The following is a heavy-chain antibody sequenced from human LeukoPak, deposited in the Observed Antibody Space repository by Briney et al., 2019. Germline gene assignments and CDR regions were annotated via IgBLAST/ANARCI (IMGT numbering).Heavy chain of an antibody. CDR3: ARPGDDSSGYSELTGDAFHI. D-gene: IGHD3-22*01. J-gene: IGHJ3*02. Sequence: VSVKVSCKASGYTFTSYDINWVRQATGQGLEWMGWMNPNSGNTGYAQKFQGRVTMTRNTSISTAYMELSSLRSEDTAVYYCARPGDDSSGYSELTGDAFHIWGQGTMVTVSS. CDR2: MNPNSGNT. V-gene: IGHV1-8*01. CDR1: GYTFTSYD.